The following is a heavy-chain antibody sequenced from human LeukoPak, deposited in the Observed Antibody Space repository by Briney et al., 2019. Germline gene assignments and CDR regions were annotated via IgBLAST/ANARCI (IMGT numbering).Heavy chain of an antibody. Sequence: GGSLRLYCAASGFTFSTFAMIWVRQPPGKGLEGVSSIFHSGGEIHYEDSVRGRFTISRDNCKNTLYLQMNSLRAEDTAVYYCARRTTSSSGYYFDYWGQGTLVTVSS. CDR2: IFHSGGEI. D-gene: IGHD6-6*01. V-gene: IGHV3-23*01. J-gene: IGHJ4*02. CDR1: GFTFSTFA. CDR3: ARRTTSSSGYYFDY.